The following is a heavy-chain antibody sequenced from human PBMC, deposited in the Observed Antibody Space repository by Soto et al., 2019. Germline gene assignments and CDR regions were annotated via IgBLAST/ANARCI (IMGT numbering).Heavy chain of an antibody. Sequence: EVQLLESGGDLVQPGGSLRLSCAASGFAFSNYAVTWVRQAQGKGLEWVSSISGSGNIIYYADSVKGRFIISRDNSKNTLYLQMNSLRSDGTAVYFGAKAPIGDYRAAFDDWGQGTLVTVSS. CDR3: AKAPIGDYRAAFDD. CDR2: ISGSGNII. J-gene: IGHJ4*02. V-gene: IGHV3-23*01. CDR1: GFAFSNYA. D-gene: IGHD4-17*01.